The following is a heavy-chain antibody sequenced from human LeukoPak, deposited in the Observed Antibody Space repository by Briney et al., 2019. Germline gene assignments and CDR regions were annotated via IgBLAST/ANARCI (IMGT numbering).Heavy chain of an antibody. V-gene: IGHV4-4*02. D-gene: IGHD3-10*01. CDR1: GGSISSSNW. Sequence: SGTLSLTCAVSGGSISSSNWWSWVRQPPGKGLEWIGYIYYSGSTNYNPSLKSRVTISVDTSKNQFSLKLSSVTAADTAVYYCARGNYYGSGSYPRYWGQGTLVTVSS. CDR2: IYYSGST. CDR3: ARGNYYGSGSYPRY. J-gene: IGHJ4*02.